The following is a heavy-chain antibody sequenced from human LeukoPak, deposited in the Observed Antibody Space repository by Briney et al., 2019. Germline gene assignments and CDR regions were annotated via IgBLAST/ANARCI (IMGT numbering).Heavy chain of an antibody. CDR1: GFTFSSYW. J-gene: IGHJ6*03. CDR2: IKQDGSEK. Sequence: GGSLRLSCAASGFTFSSYWMRWVRQAPGKGLEWVANIKQDGSEKYYVDSVKGRFTISRDNAKNSLYLQMNSLRAEDTAVYYCARDAGSSYYYYYMDVWGKGTTVTVSS. CDR3: ARDAGSSYYYYYMDV. D-gene: IGHD2-15*01. V-gene: IGHV3-7*01.